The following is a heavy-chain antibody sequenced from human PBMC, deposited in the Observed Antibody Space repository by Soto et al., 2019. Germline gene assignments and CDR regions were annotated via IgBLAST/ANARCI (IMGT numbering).Heavy chain of an antibody. CDR1: GYNFADYW. CDR3: ARGGVSTRTFDY. J-gene: IGHJ4*02. CDR2: IYPSDSAT. Sequence: PGGSLKISCKGSGYNFADYWIAWVRPMPGKGLALMGIIYPSDSATRYRPSFQGRFHISADKSISSAYQQWSNLRASNTAMYYGARGGVSTRTFDYWGQGTPVTVSA. D-gene: IGHD3-3*01. V-gene: IGHV5-51*01.